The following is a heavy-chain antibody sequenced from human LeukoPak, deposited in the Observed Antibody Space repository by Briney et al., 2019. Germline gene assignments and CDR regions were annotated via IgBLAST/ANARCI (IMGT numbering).Heavy chain of an antibody. CDR2: ISWDGGST. CDR1: GFTFDDYT. CDR3: AKDMDHNWGWDY. D-gene: IGHD7-27*01. V-gene: IGHV3-43*01. Sequence: GGSLRLPCAASGFTFDDYTMHWVRQAPGKGLEWASLISWDGGSTYYADSVKGRFTISRDNSKSSLYLQMNSLRTEDTALYYCAKDMDHNWGWDYWGQGTLVTVSS. J-gene: IGHJ4*02.